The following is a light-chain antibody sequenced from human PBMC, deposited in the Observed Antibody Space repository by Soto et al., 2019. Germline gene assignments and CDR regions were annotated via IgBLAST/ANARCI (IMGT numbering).Light chain of an antibody. CDR1: QSVNGN. V-gene: IGKV3-15*01. CDR2: GAS. CDR3: QQYNDWPPYS. Sequence: EIVMTQSPATLSVSPGGRATLSCRASQSVNGNLAWYQQKPGQAPRLLMYGASTRATGNPARFSGRGSGTEFTLTISSLQSEDFAVYYCQQYNDWPPYSFGQGTKLEIK. J-gene: IGKJ2*03.